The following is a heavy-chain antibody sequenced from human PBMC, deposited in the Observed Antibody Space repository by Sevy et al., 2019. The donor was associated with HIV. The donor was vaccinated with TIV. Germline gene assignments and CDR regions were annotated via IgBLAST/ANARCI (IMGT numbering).Heavy chain of an antibody. V-gene: IGHV1-69*13. J-gene: IGHJ3*02. D-gene: IGHD3-22*01. CDR3: ARLYLDSSAVQAFDI. CDR1: GGTFTNYG. Sequence: ASVKVSCKASGGTFTNYGISWVRQAPGQGLEWMGGFIPIFGTTNYAQNFQGRVTITADESTSTTYMELNSLRSEDTAVYFCARLYLDSSAVQAFDIWGQGTMVTVSS. CDR2: FIPIFGTT.